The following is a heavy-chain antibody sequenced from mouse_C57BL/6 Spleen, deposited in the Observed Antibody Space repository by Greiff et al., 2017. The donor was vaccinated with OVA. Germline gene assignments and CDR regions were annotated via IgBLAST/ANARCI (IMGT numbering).Heavy chain of an antibody. CDR2: ISSGGDYI. Sequence: EVMLVESGEGLVKPGGSLKLSCAASGFTFSSYAMSWVRQTPEKRLEWVAYISSGGDYIYYADTVKGRFTISRDNARNTLYLQMSRLKAEDTAMYYCTRDRGGSHYAMDYWGQGTSVTVSS. CDR1: GFTFSSYA. V-gene: IGHV5-9-1*02. CDR3: TRDRGGSHYAMDY. J-gene: IGHJ4*01. D-gene: IGHD1-1*02.